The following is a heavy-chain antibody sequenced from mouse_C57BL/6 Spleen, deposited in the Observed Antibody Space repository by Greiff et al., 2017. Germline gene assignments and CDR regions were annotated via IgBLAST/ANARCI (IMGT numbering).Heavy chain of an antibody. V-gene: IGHV1-18*01. D-gene: IGHD1-1*01. Sequence: VQLQQSGPELVKPGASVKIPCKASGYTFTDYNMDWVKQSHGKSLEWIGDINPNNGGTIYNQKFKGKATLTVDKSSSTAYMALRSLTSEDTAVYYCARSGGDYYGSSYGFAYWGQGTLVTVSA. CDR2: INPNNGGT. CDR3: ARSGGDYYGSSYGFAY. CDR1: GYTFTDYN. J-gene: IGHJ3*01.